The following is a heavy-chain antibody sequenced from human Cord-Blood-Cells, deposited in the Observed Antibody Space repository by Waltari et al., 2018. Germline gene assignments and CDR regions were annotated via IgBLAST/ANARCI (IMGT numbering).Heavy chain of an antibody. D-gene: IGHD5-12*01. V-gene: IGHV1-3*01. CDR1: GYTFTSYA. CDR2: INAGNGNT. J-gene: IGHJ3*02. CDR3: ARGPSRRKDGYNYAFDI. Sequence: QVQLVQSGAEVKKPGASVKVSCKASGYTFTSYAMHWVRQAPGQRLEWMGWINAGNGNTKYSQKSQGRVTITRDTSASTAYMELSSLRSEDTAVYYCARGPSRRKDGYNYAFDIWGQGTMVTVSS.